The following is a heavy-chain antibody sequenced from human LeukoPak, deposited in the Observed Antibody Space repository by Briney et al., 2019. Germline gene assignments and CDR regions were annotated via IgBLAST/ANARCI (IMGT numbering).Heavy chain of an antibody. D-gene: IGHD3-10*01. V-gene: IGHV1-69*04. CDR3: AGEIMVRGVIIGYFDY. J-gene: IGHJ4*02. CDR1: GGTFSSYT. CDR2: IIPILGIA. Sequence: SVKVSCKASGGTFSSYTISWVRQAPGQGLEWMGRIIPILGIANYAQKFQGRVTITADKSTSTAYMELSSLRSEDTAVYYCAGEIMVRGVIIGYFDYWGQGTLVTVSS.